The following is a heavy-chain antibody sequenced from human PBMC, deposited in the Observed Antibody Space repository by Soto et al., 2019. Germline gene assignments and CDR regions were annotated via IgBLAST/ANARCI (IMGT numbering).Heavy chain of an antibody. CDR3: AHRQNEEGFLEWFPFAEYFQH. CDR2: IYWNDDK. Sequence: SGPTLVNPTQTLTLTCTFSGFSLSTSGVGVGWIRQPPGKALEWLALIYWNDDKRYSPSLKSRLTITKDTSKNQVVLTMTNMDPVDTATYYCAHRQNEEGFLEWFPFAEYFQHWGQGTLVTVSS. J-gene: IGHJ1*01. V-gene: IGHV2-5*01. CDR1: GFSLSTSGVG. D-gene: IGHD3-3*01.